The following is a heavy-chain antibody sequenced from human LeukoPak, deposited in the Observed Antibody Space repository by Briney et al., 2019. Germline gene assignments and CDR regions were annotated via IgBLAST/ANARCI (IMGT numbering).Heavy chain of an antibody. D-gene: IGHD3-22*01. CDR3: ARDLRANMIDSPLDN. CDR2: ITSNGGTT. V-gene: IGHV3-64D*06. Sequence: LSGGSLRLSCSASGFTFSSYAMHWVRQAPGKGLEYISGITSNGGTTYHADSVKGRFTISRDNSKNTLYFQMSSLRAEDTAVYYCARDLRANMIDSPLDNWGQGTLVTVSS. J-gene: IGHJ4*02. CDR1: GFTFSSYA.